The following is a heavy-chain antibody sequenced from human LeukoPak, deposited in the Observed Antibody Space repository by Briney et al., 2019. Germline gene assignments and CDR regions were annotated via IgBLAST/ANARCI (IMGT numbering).Heavy chain of an antibody. D-gene: IGHD4-17*01. CDR2: ISTYNGNT. Sequence: ASVKVSCKASGYTFTSYDINWVRQAPGQGLEWMGWISTYNGNTNYAQKLQGRVTMTTDTSTSTAYMELRSLRSDDTAVYYCARSTVTTSPIDSWGQGTLVTVSS. CDR3: ARSTVTTSPIDS. CDR1: GYTFTSYD. J-gene: IGHJ4*02. V-gene: IGHV1-18*01.